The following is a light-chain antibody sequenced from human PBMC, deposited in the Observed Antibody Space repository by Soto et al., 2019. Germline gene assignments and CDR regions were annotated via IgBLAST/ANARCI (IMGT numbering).Light chain of an antibody. V-gene: IGKV3-20*01. Sequence: EIVLTQSPGTLSLSPGERATLSCRASQSVSSSYVAWYQQKPGQAPRLPIYGASSRATGIPDRFSGSGSGTDFTRTISRLEPQDFAVYYCQQYGSAPLTFGGGTKV. CDR2: GAS. CDR3: QQYGSAPLT. CDR1: QSVSSSY. J-gene: IGKJ4*01.